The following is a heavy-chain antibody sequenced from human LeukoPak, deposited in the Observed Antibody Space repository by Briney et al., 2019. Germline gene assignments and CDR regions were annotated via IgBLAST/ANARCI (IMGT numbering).Heavy chain of an antibody. V-gene: IGHV3-33*01. CDR3: AREHFDSSGYLD. D-gene: IGHD3-22*01. Sequence: GRSLRLSCAASGFTFSSYGMHWFRQAPGKGLEWVAVIWYDGSNKYHADSVKGRFTISRDNSKNTLYLQMNSPRAEDTAVYYCAREHFDSSGYLDWGQGTLVTVSS. CDR1: GFTFSSYG. CDR2: IWYDGSNK. J-gene: IGHJ4*02.